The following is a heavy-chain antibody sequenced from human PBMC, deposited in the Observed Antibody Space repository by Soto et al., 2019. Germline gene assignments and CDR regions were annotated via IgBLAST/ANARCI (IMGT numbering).Heavy chain of an antibody. J-gene: IGHJ6*02. CDR3: ARIAASGRGWDV. CDR2: IKQDGSEE. CDR1: GFTFSSYW. Sequence: EVQLVESGGGLVQPGGSLRLSCVDSGFTFSSYWMSWVRQAPVKGLEWVGNIKQDGSEENYVDSVKGRFTIARDNAKNSMYLQINSLTVEDTAVYYCARIAASGRGWDVWGQGTTVVVSS. V-gene: IGHV3-7*01. D-gene: IGHD6-13*01.